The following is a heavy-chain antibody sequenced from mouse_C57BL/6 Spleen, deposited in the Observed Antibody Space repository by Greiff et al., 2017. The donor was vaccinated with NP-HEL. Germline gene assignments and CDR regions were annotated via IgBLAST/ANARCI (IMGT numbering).Heavy chain of an antibody. V-gene: IGHV5-6*01. Sequence: EVMLVESGGDLVKPGGSLKLSCAASGFTFSSYGMSWVRQTPDKRLEWVATISSGGSYTYYPDNVKGRFTISRDNAKNTLYLQMSSLQSEDTAMYYCGKQGDRGGAMGYWGQGTSVTVSS. CDR3: GKQGDRGGAMGY. D-gene: IGHD3-1*01. J-gene: IGHJ4*01. CDR1: GFTFSSYG. CDR2: ISSGGSYT.